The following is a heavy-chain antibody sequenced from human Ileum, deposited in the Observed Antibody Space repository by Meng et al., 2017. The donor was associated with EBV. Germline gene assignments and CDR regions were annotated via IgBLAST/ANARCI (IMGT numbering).Heavy chain of an antibody. CDR1: GYTFTSYG. Sequence: QVQLVEAGAEGKKPGASVKGSCKASGYTFTSYGINWVRQAPGQGLEWMGWISAFNGNTDYAQKFQGRVTMTTDTSTTTTYMELRSLRSDDTAVYYCARVVEGATSWLDRWGQGTLVTVSS. D-gene: IGHD1-26*01. J-gene: IGHJ5*02. CDR3: ARVVEGATSWLDR. CDR2: ISAFNGNT. V-gene: IGHV1-18*01.